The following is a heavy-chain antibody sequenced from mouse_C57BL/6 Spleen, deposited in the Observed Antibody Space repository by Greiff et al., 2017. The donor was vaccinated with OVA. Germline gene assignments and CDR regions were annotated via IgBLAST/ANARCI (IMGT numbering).Heavy chain of an antibody. V-gene: IGHV1-52*01. Sequence: QVQLQQPGAELVRPGSSVKLSCKASGYTFTSYWMHWVKQRPIQGLEWIGNIDPSDSETHYNQKFKDQATLTVDKSSSAAYMQLSSLPSADSAVCYCALIYYDYDDAYWGQGTLVTVSA. CDR1: GYTFTSYW. J-gene: IGHJ3*01. CDR3: ALIYYDYDDAY. D-gene: IGHD2-4*01. CDR2: IDPSDSET.